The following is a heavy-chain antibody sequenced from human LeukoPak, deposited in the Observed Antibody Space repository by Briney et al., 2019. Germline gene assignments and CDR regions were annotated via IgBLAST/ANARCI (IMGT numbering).Heavy chain of an antibody. Sequence: GESLKISCKGSGYSFTSYWIGWVRQMPGKGLEWMGIIYPGDSDTRYSPSFQGQVTISADKSISTAYLQWSSLKASDTAMYYRARGAADRYYYYGMDVWGQGTTVTVSS. CDR3: ARGAADRYYYYGMDV. V-gene: IGHV5-51*01. J-gene: IGHJ6*02. CDR2: IYPGDSDT. CDR1: GYSFTSYW. D-gene: IGHD6-25*01.